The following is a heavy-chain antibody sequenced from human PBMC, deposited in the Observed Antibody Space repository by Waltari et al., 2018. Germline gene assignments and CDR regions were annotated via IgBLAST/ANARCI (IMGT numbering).Heavy chain of an antibody. CDR2: ISSTGSYT. Sequence: EVQLVESGGGLVKPGGSLRLSCAASGFTFSSYSLNWVRQAPGKGLEWVSSISSTGSYTNYADSVKGRFTISRDNAKNSLYLQMNSLRAEDTAVYYCARGGWGFYLDDWGQGTLVTFSS. V-gene: IGHV3-21*01. CDR1: GFTFSSYS. J-gene: IGHJ4*02. D-gene: IGHD7-27*01. CDR3: ARGGWGFYLDD.